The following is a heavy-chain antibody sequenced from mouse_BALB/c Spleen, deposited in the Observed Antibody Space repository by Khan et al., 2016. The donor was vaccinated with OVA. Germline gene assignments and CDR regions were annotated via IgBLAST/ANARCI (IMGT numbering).Heavy chain of an antibody. CDR3: ARPPYFSYTLDY. D-gene: IGHD2-10*01. CDR1: GYTFTNYG. V-gene: IGHV9-3-1*01. CDR2: INTYTGEP. Sequence: QIQLVQPGPELKKPGETVKISCKASGYTFTNYGMNWVKQSPGKALKWMGWINTYTGEPTYADDFKGRFAFSLETSASTAYLQINNLKHEDTATYFCARPPYFSYTLDYWGQGTSVTVSS. J-gene: IGHJ4*01.